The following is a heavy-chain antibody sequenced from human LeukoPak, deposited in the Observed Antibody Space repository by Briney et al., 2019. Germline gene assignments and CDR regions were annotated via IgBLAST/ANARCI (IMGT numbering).Heavy chain of an antibody. D-gene: IGHD3-10*01. J-gene: IGHJ5*02. CDR3: ARQYDSGSYYNWFDP. V-gene: IGHV3-20*04. CDR1: GFTFDDYG. Sequence: GGSLRLSCAASGFTFDDYGMNWVRQAPGKVLEWVSGINWNGGSTGYADSVKGRFTISRDNAKNSLYLQMNTLRAEDTALYYCARQYDSGSYYNWFDPWGQGTQVTVSS. CDR2: INWNGGST.